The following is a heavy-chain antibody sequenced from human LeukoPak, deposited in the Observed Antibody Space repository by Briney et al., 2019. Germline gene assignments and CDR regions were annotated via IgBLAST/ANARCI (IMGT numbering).Heavy chain of an antibody. V-gene: IGHV4-30-2*01. CDR3: ARGVRSMAALRDDY. CDR1: GGSISSGGYY. CDR2: IYHSGST. J-gene: IGHJ4*02. Sequence: SQTLSLTCTVSGGSISSGGYYWSWIRQPPGKGLEWIGYIYHSGSTYYNPSLKSRVTISVDRSKNQFSLKLSSVTAADTAVYSCARGVRSMAALRDDYGGKEPLVTVSS. D-gene: IGHD6-6*01.